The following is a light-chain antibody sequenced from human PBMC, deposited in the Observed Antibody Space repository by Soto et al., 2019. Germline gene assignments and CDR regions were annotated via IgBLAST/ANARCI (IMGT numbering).Light chain of an antibody. CDR3: YSYSGMSTDNFV. V-gene: IGLV2-23*01. Sequence: QSALTQPASVSGSPGQSITISCTGTSSDVGSYDLVSWYQQHPGKAPKLIIYEGSQRPSGVSNRFSGSKSGNTASLTISGLRPEDGADYYCYSYSGMSTDNFVFGGGTKVTVL. J-gene: IGLJ1*01. CDR2: EGS. CDR1: SSDVGSYDL.